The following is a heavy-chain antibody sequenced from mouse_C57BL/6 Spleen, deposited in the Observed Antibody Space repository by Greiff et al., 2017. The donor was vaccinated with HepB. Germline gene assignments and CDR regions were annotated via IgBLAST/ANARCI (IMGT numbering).Heavy chain of an antibody. CDR1: GYTFTSYW. J-gene: IGHJ4*01. CDR3: ARWDRAMDY. Sequence: QVQLKQPGAELVRPGSSVKLSCKASGYTFTSYWMHWVKQRPIQGLEWIGNIDPSDSETHYNQKFKDKATLTVDKSYSTAYMQLSSLTSEDSAVYYCARWDRAMDYWGQGTSVTVSS. V-gene: IGHV1-52*01. D-gene: IGHD4-1*01. CDR2: IDPSDSET.